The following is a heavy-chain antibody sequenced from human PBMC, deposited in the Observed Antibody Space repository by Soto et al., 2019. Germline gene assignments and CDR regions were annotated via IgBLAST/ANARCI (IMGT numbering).Heavy chain of an antibody. J-gene: IGHJ6*02. CDR3: ATRGFLEWLNYYYYGMDV. CDR1: GFTFRSYA. Sequence: EVQLLESGGGLVQPGGSLRLSCAASGFTFRSYAMSWVRQAPGKGLEWVSAISGSGGSTYYADSVKGRFTISRDNSKNTLYLQMNSLRAEDTAVYYCATRGFLEWLNYYYYGMDVWGQGTTVTVSS. CDR2: ISGSGGST. D-gene: IGHD3-3*01. V-gene: IGHV3-23*01.